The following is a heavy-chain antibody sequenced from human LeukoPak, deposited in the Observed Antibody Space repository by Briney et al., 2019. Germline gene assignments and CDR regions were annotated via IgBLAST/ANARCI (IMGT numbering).Heavy chain of an antibody. D-gene: IGHD6-6*01. CDR1: GFTFSSCA. V-gene: IGHV3-23*01. CDR2: ISGSGGNT. J-gene: IGHJ1*01. Sequence: GGSLRLSCAASGFTFSSCAMNWVRQAPGKGLEWVSCISGSGGNTYYADSVRGRFTISRDNSKNTLFLQMNSLRAEDTAVYYCAKEEYSSSSPRYFHHWGQGTLVTVSS. CDR3: AKEEYSSSSPRYFHH.